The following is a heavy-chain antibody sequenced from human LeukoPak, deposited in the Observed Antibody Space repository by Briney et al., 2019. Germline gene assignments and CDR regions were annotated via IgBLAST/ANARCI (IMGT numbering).Heavy chain of an antibody. CDR2: ISYDGSKK. CDR3: ANSYIGY. J-gene: IGHJ4*02. CDR1: GFTFSSYG. V-gene: IGHV3-30*18. Sequence: PGRSLRLSCAASGFTFSSYGMHWVRQAPGKGLEWVAVISYDGSKKYYADSVKGRFTISRDNSKNTLYLQMNSLRAEDTAVYYCANSYIGYWGQGTLVTVSS.